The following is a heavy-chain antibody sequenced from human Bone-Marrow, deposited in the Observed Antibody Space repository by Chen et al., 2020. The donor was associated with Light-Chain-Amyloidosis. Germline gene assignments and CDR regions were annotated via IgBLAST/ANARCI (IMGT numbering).Heavy chain of an antibody. D-gene: IGHD5-12*01. CDR2: IYPDDADA. CDR3: ARRRDGYNVDY. V-gene: IGHV5-51*01. J-gene: IGHJ4*02. Sequence: EVQLEQSGPEVKKPGESLKISCKGSGYTFPNYWIGWVRQMPGKGLEWMGVIYPDDADARYSPSLEGRVTISAEKSITTAYLQWRGLKASDTAMYYCARRRDGYNVDYWGQGTLVTVSS. CDR1: GYTFPNYW.